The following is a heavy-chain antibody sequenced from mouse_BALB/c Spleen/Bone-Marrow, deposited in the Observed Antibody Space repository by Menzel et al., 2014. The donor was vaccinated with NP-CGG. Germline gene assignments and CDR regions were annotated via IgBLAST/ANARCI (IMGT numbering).Heavy chain of an antibody. V-gene: IGHV1-25*01. J-gene: IGHJ4*01. D-gene: IGHD2-2*01. CDR3: ARLGLRLAMDY. CDR2: INPYNDDT. CDR1: GYSFTGYT. Sequence: EVQLQESGPELVKPGASMKISCKASGYSFTGYTINWVKQSHGEHLEWIGLINPYNDDTNYNQKFKGKATLTVDTSSSTAYMELVSLTSEDSAVYYCARLGLRLAMDYWGQGTSVTVSS.